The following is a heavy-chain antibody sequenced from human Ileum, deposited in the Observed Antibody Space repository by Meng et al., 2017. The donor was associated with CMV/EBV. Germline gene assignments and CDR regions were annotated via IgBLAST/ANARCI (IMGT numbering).Heavy chain of an antibody. V-gene: IGHV4-4*07. Sequence: QGSGPGLVKPSETLSLTCAVSGGSISTYSRTGVRQPAGKGLEWIGRINAGGSTNDNPSLKSRVTMSVDTSKNQFSLKVTSVTAADTAVYYCAREENTVNQFEYWGQGTLVTVSS. CDR2: INAGGST. J-gene: IGHJ4*02. CDR3: AREENTVNQFEY. CDR1: GGSISTYS. D-gene: IGHD4-17*01.